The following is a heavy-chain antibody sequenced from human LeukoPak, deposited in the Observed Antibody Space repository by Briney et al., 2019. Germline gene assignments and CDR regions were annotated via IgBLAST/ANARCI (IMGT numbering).Heavy chain of an antibody. CDR2: LSPSGASI. Sequence: PGGSLRLSCAASGFTFGSYAMSWVRQAPGRGLEWVSSLSPSGASIYYADSAKGRFSISRDNSKNTLFLQMNSLRAEDTAVYFCAKRSDYGDNWNYLDYWGQGTLVTASS. V-gene: IGHV3-23*01. CDR3: AKRSDYGDNWNYLDY. CDR1: GFTFGSYA. D-gene: IGHD4-23*01. J-gene: IGHJ4*02.